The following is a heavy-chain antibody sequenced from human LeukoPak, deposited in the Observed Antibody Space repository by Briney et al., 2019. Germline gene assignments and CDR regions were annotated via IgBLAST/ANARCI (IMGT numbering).Heavy chain of an antibody. V-gene: IGHV3-11*01. CDR3: ARDDPYDFWSGLQLLDV. Sequence: GGSLRLSCAASGLTFSDYYMSWIRQAPGKGLEWVSYISSSGSTIYYADSVKGRFTISRDNAKNSLYLQMNSLRAEDTAVYYCARDDPYDFWSGLQLLDVWGQGTTVTVSS. D-gene: IGHD3-3*01. CDR2: ISSSGSTI. J-gene: IGHJ6*02. CDR1: GLTFSDYY.